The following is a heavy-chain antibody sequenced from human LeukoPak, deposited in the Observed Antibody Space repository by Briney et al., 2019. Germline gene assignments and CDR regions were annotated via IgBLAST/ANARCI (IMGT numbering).Heavy chain of an antibody. V-gene: IGHV1-3*01. CDR1: GYTFTSYA. Sequence: GASVKVSCKVSGYTFTSYAMHWVRQAPGQRLEWMGWINAGNGNTKYSQKFRGRVTITRDTSASTAYMELSSLRSEDTAVYYCARWQMTTVTTVSYYYYGMDVWGQGTTVTVSS. CDR2: INAGNGNT. D-gene: IGHD4-17*01. CDR3: ARWQMTTVTTVSYYYYGMDV. J-gene: IGHJ6*02.